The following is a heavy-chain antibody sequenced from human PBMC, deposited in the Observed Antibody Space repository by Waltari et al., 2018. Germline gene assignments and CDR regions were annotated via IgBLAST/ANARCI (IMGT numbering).Heavy chain of an antibody. CDR1: GFTFSSYG. CDR3: AREIYGDYYYYGMDV. J-gene: IGHJ6*02. D-gene: IGHD4-17*01. Sequence: QVQLVESGGDVVQPGRSLRLSCAASGFTFSSYGIHWVRQAPGKGLEWVAVTWYDGSNKYYADSVKGRFTISGDHSKNTLYLQMNSLRAEDTAVYYCAREIYGDYYYYGMDVWGQGTTVTVSS. CDR2: TWYDGSNK. V-gene: IGHV3-33*01.